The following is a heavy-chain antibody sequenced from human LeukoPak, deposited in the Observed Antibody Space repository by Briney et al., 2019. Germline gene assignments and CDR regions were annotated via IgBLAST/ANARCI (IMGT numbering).Heavy chain of an antibody. CDR3: AKLAADIVVVPAAEPNDAFDI. CDR2: ISGSGGST. V-gene: IGHV3-23*01. Sequence: GGSLRLSCAASGFTFSSYAMSWVRQAPGGGLEWVSAISGSGGSTYYADSVKGRFTISRDNSKNTLYLQMNSLRAEDTAVYYCAKLAADIVVVPAAEPNDAFDIWGQGTMVTVSS. CDR1: GFTFSSYA. D-gene: IGHD2-2*01. J-gene: IGHJ3*02.